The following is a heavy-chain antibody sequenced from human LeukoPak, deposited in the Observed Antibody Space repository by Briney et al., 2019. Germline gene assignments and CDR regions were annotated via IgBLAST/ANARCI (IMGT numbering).Heavy chain of an antibody. J-gene: IGHJ4*02. CDR2: IYYSGST. D-gene: IGHD2-15*01. V-gene: IGHV4-59*01. CDR3: ARAGPRVVAAMGYYFDS. Sequence: SETLSLTCTVSGGSISSYYWSWIRQPPGKGLEWIGYIYYSGSTNYNPSLESRVTISVDTSKHQFSLKLNSLTAADTAVYYCARAGPRVVAAMGYYFDSWGQGTLVTVSS. CDR1: GGSISSYY.